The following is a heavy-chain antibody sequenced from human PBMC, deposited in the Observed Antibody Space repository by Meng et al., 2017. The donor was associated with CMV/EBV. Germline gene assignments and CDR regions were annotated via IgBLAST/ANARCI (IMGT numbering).Heavy chain of an antibody. CDR3: AFSDCSSTSCWFDY. V-gene: IGHV1-69*05. J-gene: IGHJ4*02. CDR1: GGTFSSYA. D-gene: IGHD2-2*01. Sequence: SVKVSCKASGGTFSSYAISWVRQAPGQGLEWMGGIIPIFGTANYAQKFQGRVTITTDESTSTAYMELSSLRSEDTAVYYCAFSDCSSTSCWFDYWGQGTLVTVS. CDR2: IIPIFGTA.